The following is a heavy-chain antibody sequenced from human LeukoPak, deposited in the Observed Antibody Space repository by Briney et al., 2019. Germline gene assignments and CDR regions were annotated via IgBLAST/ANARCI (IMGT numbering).Heavy chain of an antibody. CDR1: GFTFSSYG. D-gene: IGHD4-17*01. V-gene: IGHV3-33*01. Sequence: GGSLRLSCAASGFTFSSYGMHWVRQAPGKGLEWVAVIWYDGSNKYYADSVKGRFTISRDNSKNTLYLQMNSLRAEDTAVYYCARDYGDYGGWPYYFDYWGQRTLVTVSS. J-gene: IGHJ4*02. CDR3: ARDYGDYGGWPYYFDY. CDR2: IWYDGSNK.